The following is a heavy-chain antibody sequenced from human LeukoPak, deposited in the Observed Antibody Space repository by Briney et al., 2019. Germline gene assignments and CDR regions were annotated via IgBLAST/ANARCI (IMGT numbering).Heavy chain of an antibody. J-gene: IGHJ4*01. Sequence: GGSLRLSCGVSGFTFSSYWMTWARQAPGRGLEWVATVKPDGKEKFYVDSVKGRFAISRDNARNSVYLEMNSLRVEDTAVYLCARGDLDYWGQGTLVTVSS. CDR1: GFTFSSYW. V-gene: IGHV3-7*01. CDR3: ARGDLDY. CDR2: VKPDGKEK.